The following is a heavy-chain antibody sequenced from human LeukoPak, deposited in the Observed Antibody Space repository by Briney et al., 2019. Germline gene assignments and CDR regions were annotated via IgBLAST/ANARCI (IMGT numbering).Heavy chain of an antibody. J-gene: IGHJ4*02. Sequence: GGSLRLSCATSGFTFSNYAMTWVRQAPGKGLEWVSAISGSGGSTYYADSVKGRFTISRDNSKNTLYLQMSSLSTEDTAVYYCATGSGYYYDHWGQGTLVTVS. V-gene: IGHV3-23*01. D-gene: IGHD3-22*01. CDR1: GFTFSNYA. CDR3: ATGSGYYYDH. CDR2: ISGSGGST.